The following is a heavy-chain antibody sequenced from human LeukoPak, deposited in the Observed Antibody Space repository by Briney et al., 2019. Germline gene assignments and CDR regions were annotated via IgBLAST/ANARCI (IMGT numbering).Heavy chain of an antibody. CDR3: ARAAREDSGSYYYYYYMDV. V-gene: IGHV1-2*02. D-gene: IGHD1-26*01. J-gene: IGHJ6*03. CDR2: INPNSGGT. Sequence: ASVKVSCKASGYTFTGYYMHWVRQAPGQGLEWMGWINPNSGGTNYAQKFQGRVTMTRDTSISTAYMELSRLRSDDTAVYYCARAAREDSGSYYYYYYMDVWGKETTVTISS. CDR1: GYTFTGYY.